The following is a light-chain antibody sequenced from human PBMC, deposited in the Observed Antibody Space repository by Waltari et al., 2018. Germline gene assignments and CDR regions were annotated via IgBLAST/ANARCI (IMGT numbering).Light chain of an antibody. J-gene: IGKJ2*01. CDR3: QQYNSYSYT. V-gene: IGKV1-5*03. Sequence: DIQMTQSPSTLSASVGDSVTITCRASQSISSWLAWYQQKPGKAPKLLIYKASSLESGVPSRFSGSGYGTEFTSTISSLQPDDFATYYCQQYNSYSYTFGQGTKLEIK. CDR2: KAS. CDR1: QSISSW.